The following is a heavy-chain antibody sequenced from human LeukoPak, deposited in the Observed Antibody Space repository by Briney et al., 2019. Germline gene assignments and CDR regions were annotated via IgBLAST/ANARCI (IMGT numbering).Heavy chain of an antibody. J-gene: IGHJ5*02. CDR1: GGSIRSSH. Sequence: PSETLSLTCTVSGGSIRSSHWSWIRQPAGKGLEWIAIIYNSGGTNYNPSLKSRVTISRDTSKNQFSLTLTSVTAADTAAYYCASDLTVPPYNWFDPWGQGTLVTVSS. D-gene: IGHD7-27*01. CDR3: ASDLTVPPYNWFDP. CDR2: IYNSGGT. V-gene: IGHV4-4*07.